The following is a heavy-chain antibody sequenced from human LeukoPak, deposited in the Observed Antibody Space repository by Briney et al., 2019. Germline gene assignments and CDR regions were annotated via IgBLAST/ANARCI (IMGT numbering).Heavy chain of an antibody. CDR3: ASHHSGASPSDAFDT. CDR1: GGSISSSGYY. J-gene: IGHJ3*02. CDR2: FYYSGST. Sequence: SETLSLTCTVSGGSISSSGYYWDWIRQPPGQGLEWIGNFYYSGSTYYNPSLKSRVTVSVDTSKNQFSLKLSSVTAADTAVYYCASHHSGASPSDAFDTWGQGTMVTVSS. D-gene: IGHD5-12*01. V-gene: IGHV4-39*01.